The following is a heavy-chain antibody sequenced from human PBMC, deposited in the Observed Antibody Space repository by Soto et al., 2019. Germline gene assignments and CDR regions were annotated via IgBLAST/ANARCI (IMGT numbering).Heavy chain of an antibody. Sequence: QVQLLQSGTEVKKPGSSVRVSCKASGGSFSTYAISWVRQAPGQGLQWMGGIIPIFGAATYAQKFQGRATCSADAAPTTVDMDRTRLTSEDTAVYYCATYRTNLGSRLYAVPFDYWGQGTLVIVSS. CDR1: GGSFSTYA. D-gene: IGHD2-2*01. V-gene: IGHV1-69*01. CDR2: IIPIFGAA. CDR3: ATYRTNLGSRLYAVPFDY. J-gene: IGHJ4*02.